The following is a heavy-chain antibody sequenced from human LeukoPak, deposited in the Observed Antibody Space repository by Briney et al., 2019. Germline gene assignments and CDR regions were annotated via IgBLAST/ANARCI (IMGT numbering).Heavy chain of an antibody. CDR1: GFTFSSYR. CDR2: ISSSSSYI. J-gene: IGHJ4*01. Sequence: GGSLRLSCAASGFTFSSYRMKWVRQVPGKGLQWVSSISSSSSYIYYADSMKGRFTISRDNAKKSLYLQMNSLRAEDTAVYYCARDHQIAAAIYYFDYWGHGTLVTVSS. CDR3: ARDHQIAAAIYYFDY. D-gene: IGHD6-13*01. V-gene: IGHV3-21*01.